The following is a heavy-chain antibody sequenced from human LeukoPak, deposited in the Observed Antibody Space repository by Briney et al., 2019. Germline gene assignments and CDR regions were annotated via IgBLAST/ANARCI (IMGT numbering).Heavy chain of an antibody. V-gene: IGHV3-30*02. CDR3: ARDGVASSDF. D-gene: IGHD2-15*01. CDR1: GCTFKYYG. J-gene: IGHJ4*02. Sequence: GGPLRLSCAASGCTFKYYGMHWLRKAPGKALDCVACLWSDGIHECYEDSVKGRFTIYRDNSRNTLDLQMSGLRPEETAMYFCARDGVASSDFWGQGTLVTVSS. CDR2: LWSDGIHE.